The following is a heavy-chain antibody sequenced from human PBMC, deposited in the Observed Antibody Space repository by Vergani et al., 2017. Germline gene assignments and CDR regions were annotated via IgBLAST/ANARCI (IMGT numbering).Heavy chain of an antibody. Sequence: EVQLVESGGGLVKPGGSLRLSCAASGFTFSNAWMSWVRQAPGKGLEWVGRIKSKTDGGTTDYAAPVKGRFTISRDDSKNTLYLQMNSLKTEDTAVYYCARQVVGAPFDYYYYMDVWGKGTTVTVSS. CDR3: ARQVVGAPFDYYYYMDV. CDR1: GFTFSNAW. D-gene: IGHD1-26*01. J-gene: IGHJ6*03. CDR2: IKSKTDGGTT. V-gene: IGHV3-15*01.